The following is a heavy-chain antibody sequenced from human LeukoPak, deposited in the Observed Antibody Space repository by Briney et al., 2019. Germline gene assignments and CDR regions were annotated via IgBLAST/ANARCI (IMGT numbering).Heavy chain of an antibody. V-gene: IGHV3-23*01. CDR2: ISGSDPGT. D-gene: IGHD1-26*01. CDR3: VSPDPIGDQSFDAFDI. Sequence: PGGSLRLSCAASGFTFSTYAMSWIRQAPGQGLEWVSAISGSDPGTYHADSVKGRFTISRDNAQNSLYLQMNSLRVEDTAVYYCVSPDPIGDQSFDAFDIWGQGTMVTVSS. CDR1: GFTFSTYA. J-gene: IGHJ3*02.